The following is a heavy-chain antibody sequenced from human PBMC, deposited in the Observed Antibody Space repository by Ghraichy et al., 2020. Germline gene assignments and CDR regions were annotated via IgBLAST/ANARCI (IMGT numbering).Heavy chain of an antibody. V-gene: IGHV3-30*04. J-gene: IGHJ6*02. D-gene: IGHD3-3*01. CDR1: GFTFSSYA. Sequence: GGSLRLSCAASGFTFSSYAMHWVRQAPGKGLEWVAVISYDGSNKYYADSVKGRFTISRDNSKNTLYLQMNSLRAEDTAVYYCARDRSPGYDFYYYYGMDVWGQGTTVTVSS. CDR2: ISYDGSNK. CDR3: ARDRSPGYDFYYYYGMDV.